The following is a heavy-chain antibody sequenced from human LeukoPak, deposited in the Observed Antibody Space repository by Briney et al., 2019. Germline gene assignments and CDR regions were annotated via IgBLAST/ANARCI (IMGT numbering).Heavy chain of an antibody. J-gene: IGHJ3*02. CDR2: IYPDDSDA. D-gene: IGHD3-10*01. CDR1: GSRFTTYW. V-gene: IGHV5-51*01. Sequence: GESLEISCQGSGSRFTTYWIAWARQLHGKGLGWMGIIYPDDSDARYSPSFRGQVTISADKSISTAYLQWSSLKASDTAMYYCARNQYGSGSYYAAFDTWGQGTMVTVSS. CDR3: ARNQYGSGSYYAAFDT.